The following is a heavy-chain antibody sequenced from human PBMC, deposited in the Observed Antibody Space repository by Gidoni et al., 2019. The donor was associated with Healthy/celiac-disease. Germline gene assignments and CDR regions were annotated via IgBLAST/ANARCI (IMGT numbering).Heavy chain of an antibody. CDR1: GFTFSSYW. Sequence: EVQLVESGGGLVQPGGSLRLSCAASGFTFSSYWMSWVRQAPGKGLEWVANMKQDGSEKYYVDSVKGRFTISRDNAKNSLYLQMNSLRAEDTAVYYCARDVSQQLVDETDYWGQGTLVTVSS. CDR3: ARDVSQQLVDETDY. J-gene: IGHJ4*02. CDR2: MKQDGSEK. V-gene: IGHV3-7*01. D-gene: IGHD6-13*01.